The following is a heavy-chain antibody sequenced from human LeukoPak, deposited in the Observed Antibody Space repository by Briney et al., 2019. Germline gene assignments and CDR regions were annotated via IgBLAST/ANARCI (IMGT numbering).Heavy chain of an antibody. Sequence: SETLSLTCSVSGGSISSGSHYWGWVRQSPGKGLEWIGSLYYTGSTYYNPSLKSRVSISVDTSKNQFSLKLSSVTAADTAVYYCAASDYDYNWFDSWGQGTLVTVSS. J-gene: IGHJ5*01. V-gene: IGHV4-39*07. D-gene: IGHD5-12*01. CDR1: GGSISSGSHY. CDR3: AASDYDYNWFDS. CDR2: LYYTGST.